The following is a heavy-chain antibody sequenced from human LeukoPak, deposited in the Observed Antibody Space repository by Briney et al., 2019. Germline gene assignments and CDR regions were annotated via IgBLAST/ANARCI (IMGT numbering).Heavy chain of an antibody. CDR3: AREDSSGFFDY. CDR2: SYHSGST. D-gene: IGHD3-22*01. CDR1: GGSISSGGYS. V-gene: IGHV4-30-2*01. J-gene: IGHJ4*02. Sequence: SQTLSLTGAVSGGSISSGGYSWSWIRQPPGKGVEWIGYSYHSGSTYYNPALKSPITISVDRSKNQLSLKLSSVTAADTAVYYCAREDSSGFFDYWGQGTLVTVSS.